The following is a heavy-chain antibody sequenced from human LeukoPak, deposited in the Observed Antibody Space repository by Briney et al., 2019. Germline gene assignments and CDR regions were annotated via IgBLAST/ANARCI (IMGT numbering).Heavy chain of an antibody. CDR1: GFSVISNY. CDR3: ASTRTYSASSLYYFDY. Sequence: GGSLRLSCAASGFSVISNYMNWVRQAPGKGLEWVSVIYSGGSTYYADSVKGSFSISRDNSKNTLYLQMNSLRAEDTAVYYCASTRTYSASSLYYFDYWGQGTLVTVSS. V-gene: IGHV3-66*01. D-gene: IGHD6-13*01. CDR2: IYSGGST. J-gene: IGHJ4*02.